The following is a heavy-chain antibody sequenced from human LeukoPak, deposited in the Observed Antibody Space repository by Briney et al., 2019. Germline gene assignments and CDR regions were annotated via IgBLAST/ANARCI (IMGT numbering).Heavy chain of an antibody. V-gene: IGHV3-23*01. J-gene: IGHJ4*02. CDR1: GFTFSSYA. D-gene: IGHD3-10*01. CDR2: ISGSGHRT. Sequence: PGGSLRLSCAASGFTFSSYAMSWVRQAPGKGLEWVSSISGSGHRTYYADSVKGRFTISRDNSKNTLYLQMNSLRAEDTAVYYCAREYGPGIHPLEYWDQGTLVTVSS. CDR3: AREYGPGIHPLEY.